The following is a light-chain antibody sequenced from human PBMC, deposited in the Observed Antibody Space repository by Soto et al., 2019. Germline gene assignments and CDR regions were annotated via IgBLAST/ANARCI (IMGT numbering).Light chain of an antibody. Sequence: EIVLTQSPGTLSLSPGERATLSCRASQSVISTYFAWYQHKPGQAPRLLIYATSTRATGVPDRFSGSGSGTDFTLTFSRLEPEDFALYYCQQYGSSPETFGQGTKLEI. V-gene: IGKV3-20*01. CDR3: QQYGSSPET. J-gene: IGKJ2*01. CDR2: ATS. CDR1: QSVISTY.